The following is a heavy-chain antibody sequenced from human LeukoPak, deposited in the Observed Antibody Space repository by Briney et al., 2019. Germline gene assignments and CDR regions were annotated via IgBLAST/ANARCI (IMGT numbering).Heavy chain of an antibody. CDR1: GYTFTGYY. J-gene: IGHJ4*02. CDR2: MNPNSGNT. CDR3: ARSLTPSPFDY. V-gene: IGHV1-8*02. Sequence: EASVKVSCKASGYTFTGYYMHWVRQAPGQGLEWMGWMNPNSGNTGYAQKFQGRVTMTRNTSISTAYMELSSLRSEDTAVYYCARSLTPSPFDYWGQGTLVTVSS.